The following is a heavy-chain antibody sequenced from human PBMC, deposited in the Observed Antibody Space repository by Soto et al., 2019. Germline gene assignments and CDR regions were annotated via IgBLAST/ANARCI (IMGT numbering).Heavy chain of an antibody. J-gene: IGHJ5*02. D-gene: IGHD1-26*01. CDR1: GGSISSYY. CDR2: IYYSGST. Sequence: QVQLQESGPGLVKPSETLSLTCTVSGGSISSYYWSWIRQPPGKGLEWIGYIYYSGSTNYNPSLKSRVTISVDTSKNQFPLKLSSVTAADTAVYYCARLWYRSWFDPWGQGTLVTVSS. CDR3: ARLWYRSWFDP. V-gene: IGHV4-59*08.